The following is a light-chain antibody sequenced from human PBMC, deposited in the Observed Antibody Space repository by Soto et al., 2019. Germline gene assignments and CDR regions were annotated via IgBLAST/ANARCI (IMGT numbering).Light chain of an antibody. CDR3: HQYGYGADS. V-gene: IGKV3-20*01. J-gene: IGKJ2*01. CDR2: GAS. Sequence: IVLTQSPGTLSLSPGERATLSCWASQSVGNNYLAWYQQQPGQAPRLLIFGASSRATGIPDRFSGSGSGTDFTLTISRLEPEDSTLYICHQYGYGADSFGQGTKLEIK. CDR1: QSVGNNY.